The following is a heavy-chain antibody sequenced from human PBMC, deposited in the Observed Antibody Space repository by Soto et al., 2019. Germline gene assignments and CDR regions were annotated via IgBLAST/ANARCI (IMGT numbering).Heavy chain of an antibody. J-gene: IGHJ6*02. CDR2: ISADNGNT. CDR1: GYTFTSYG. CDR3: ARDLPVRLSPRPVDYYYCMSV. Sequence: GASVKVSCKASGYTFTSYGISWVRQDPGQGLEWMGWISADNGNTNYAQKLQGRVTMTTDTSTSTAYMELRSLRSDDTAVYYRARDLPVRLSPRPVDYYYCMSVWRQGTTVT. V-gene: IGHV1-18*04.